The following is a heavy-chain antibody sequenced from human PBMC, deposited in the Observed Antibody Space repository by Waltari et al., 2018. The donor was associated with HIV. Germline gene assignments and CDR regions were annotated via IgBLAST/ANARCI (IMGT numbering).Heavy chain of an antibody. D-gene: IGHD2-15*01. CDR3: ARGFRVGCSDATCYSHY. CDR1: GFTFSSYW. Sequence: EVQLLESGGGLVQPGGSLRLSCAASGFTFSSYWMHWVRQAPGKGLGWVSRSNGDGSSTAYADSVKGRFTISRDNAKNRLYLQVNSLRAEDTAVYYCARGFRVGCSDATCYSHYWGQGTLVTVSS. V-gene: IGHV3-74*01. CDR2: SNGDGSST. J-gene: IGHJ4*02.